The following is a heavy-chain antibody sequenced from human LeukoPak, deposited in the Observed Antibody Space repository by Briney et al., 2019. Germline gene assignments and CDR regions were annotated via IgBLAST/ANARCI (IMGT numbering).Heavy chain of an antibody. CDR3: ARRLRTSRAFDI. CDR1: GGSFSGYY. J-gene: IGHJ3*02. V-gene: IGHV4-4*09. D-gene: IGHD2-2*01. Sequence: SDTQSLTCTVSGGSFSGYYWSWIRQPPGKGLEWIGYIYTSGSTNYNPSLKSRVTISVDTSKNQFSLRLSSVTAADTAVYYCARRLRTSRAFDIWGQGTMVTVSS. CDR2: IYTSGST.